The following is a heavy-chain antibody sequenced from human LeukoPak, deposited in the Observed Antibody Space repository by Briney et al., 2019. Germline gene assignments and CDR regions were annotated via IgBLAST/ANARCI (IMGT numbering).Heavy chain of an antibody. Sequence: SQTLSLTCATSGDSVSSKSADWNWIRQSPSRGLEWLGRTYYRSKWYNDYAVSVKSRITINPDTSKNQFSLQLNSVPPEDTAVYYCARYRRAFDIWGQGAMVTVSS. CDR1: GDSVSSKSAD. V-gene: IGHV6-1*01. CDR2: TYYRSKWYN. J-gene: IGHJ3*02. CDR3: ARYRRAFDI. D-gene: IGHD1-26*01.